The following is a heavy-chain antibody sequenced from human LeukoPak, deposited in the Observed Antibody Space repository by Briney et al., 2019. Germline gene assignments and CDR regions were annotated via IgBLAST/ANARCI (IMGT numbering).Heavy chain of an antibody. CDR1: GFRLSTSG. D-gene: IGHD2-2*01. Sequence: PGGSLRPSCAASGFRLSTSGMHWVRQAPGKGLGWVSFLRVDGSDEDHGDSVKGRFTISRDNSKNTMYLQMNSLRAEDTAVYYCAKEVTYCSSSSCNDAFDVWGRGTMVIVSS. CDR3: AKEVTYCSSSSCNDAFDV. J-gene: IGHJ3*01. CDR2: LRVDGSDE. V-gene: IGHV3-30*02.